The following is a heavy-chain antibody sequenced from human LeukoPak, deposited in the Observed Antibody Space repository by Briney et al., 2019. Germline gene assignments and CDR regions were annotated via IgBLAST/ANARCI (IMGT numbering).Heavy chain of an antibody. D-gene: IGHD5-18*01. Sequence: PGGSLRLSCAASGFTFSSYSMNWVRQAPGEGLEWVSSISSSSSYIYYADSVKGRFTISRDNAKSSLYLQMNSLRAEDTAVYYCARSDTAMATTDYWGQGTLVTVSS. V-gene: IGHV3-21*01. J-gene: IGHJ4*02. CDR1: GFTFSSYS. CDR3: ARSDTAMATTDY. CDR2: ISSSSSYI.